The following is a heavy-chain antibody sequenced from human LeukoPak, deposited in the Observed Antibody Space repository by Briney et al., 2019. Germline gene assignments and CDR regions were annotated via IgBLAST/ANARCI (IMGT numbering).Heavy chain of an antibody. CDR3: ARIYGSSRHADSYGDHDY. CDR1: GGSISSSSYY. V-gene: IGHV4-39*01. CDR2: IYYSGST. D-gene: IGHD3-10*01. Sequence: SETLSLTCTVSGGSISSSSYYWGWIRQPPGKGLEWIGSIYYSGSTYYNPSLKSRVTISVDTSKNQFSLKLSSVTAADTAVYYCARIYGSSRHADSYGDHDYWGQGTLVTVSS. J-gene: IGHJ4*02.